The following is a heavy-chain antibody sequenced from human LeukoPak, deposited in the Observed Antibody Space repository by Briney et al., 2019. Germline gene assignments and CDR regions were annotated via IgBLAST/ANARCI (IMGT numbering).Heavy chain of an antibody. Sequence: PGGSLRLSCAASGFTFSSYGMSWVRQAPGKGLEWVSAISGSGGSTYYADSVKGRFTISRDNSKNTLYLQMNSLRAEDTAVYYCAKDKEYYDILTGWLNWGQGTLVTVSS. CDR1: GFTFSSYG. D-gene: IGHD3-9*01. CDR2: ISGSGGST. CDR3: AKDKEYYDILTGWLN. V-gene: IGHV3-23*01. J-gene: IGHJ4*02.